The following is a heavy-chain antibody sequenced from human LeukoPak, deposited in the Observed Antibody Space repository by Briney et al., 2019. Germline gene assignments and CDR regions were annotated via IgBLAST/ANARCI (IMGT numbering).Heavy chain of an antibody. CDR3: ARVGSSSWSNFDY. CDR1: GDSVTRDDVH. V-gene: IGHV4-39*07. J-gene: IGHJ4*02. D-gene: IGHD6-13*01. Sequence: SETLSLTCTVSGDSVTRDDVHWGWIRQPPGKGLEWVGNIYYNGKTYYTPSLQSRVTLSVDMSKNQFSLKLSSMTAADTAVYYCARVGSSSWSNFDYWGQGTLVTVSS. CDR2: IYYNGKT.